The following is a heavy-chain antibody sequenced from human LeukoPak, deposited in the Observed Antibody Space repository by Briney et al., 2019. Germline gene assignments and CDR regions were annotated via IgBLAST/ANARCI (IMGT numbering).Heavy chain of an antibody. J-gene: IGHJ4*02. CDR3: ARPYCSSTSCASLYFDY. V-gene: IGHV1-46*01. CDR2: ISPSGGST. D-gene: IGHD2-2*01. CDR1: GYTFTSYY. Sequence: ASVKVSCKVSGYTFTSYYMHWVRQAPGQGLEWMGIISPSGGSTSYAQKFQGRVTMTRDTSTSTVYMELSSLRPEDTAVYYCARPYCSSTSCASLYFDYWGQGTLVTVSS.